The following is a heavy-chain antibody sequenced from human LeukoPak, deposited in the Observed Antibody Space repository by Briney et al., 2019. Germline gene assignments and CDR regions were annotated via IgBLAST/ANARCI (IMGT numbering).Heavy chain of an antibody. CDR1: GYTFTIYD. Sequence: ASVKASCKASGYTFTIYDISWVRQAPGQGLEWMGWISPYNGNTNYAQKLQDRVTMTTDTSTSTAYMELRSLRPDDTAVYYCARVITPGYFLHWGQGTLVTVSS. D-gene: IGHD2-15*01. V-gene: IGHV1-18*01. CDR2: ISPYNGNT. CDR3: ARVITPGYFLH. J-gene: IGHJ1*01.